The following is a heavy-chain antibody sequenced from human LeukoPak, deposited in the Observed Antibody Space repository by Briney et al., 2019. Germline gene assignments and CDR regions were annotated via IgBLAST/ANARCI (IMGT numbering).Heavy chain of an antibody. CDR1: GYSFTSYW. Sequence: GESLKISCKGSGYSFTSYWIGWVRQMPGKGLEWMGIVYPGDSDTRYSPSFQGQVTISADKSISTAYLQWSSLRAEDTAVYYCARLYLWEPIDYWGQGTLVTVSS. J-gene: IGHJ4*02. V-gene: IGHV5-51*01. CDR2: VYPGDSDT. CDR3: ARLYLWEPIDY. D-gene: IGHD3-16*01.